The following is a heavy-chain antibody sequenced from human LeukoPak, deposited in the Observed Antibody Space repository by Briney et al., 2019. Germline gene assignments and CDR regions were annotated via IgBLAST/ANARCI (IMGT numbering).Heavy chain of an antibody. CDR2: INHSGST. V-gene: IGHV4-34*01. J-gene: IGHJ5*02. Sequence: SETLSLTCAAYGGSFSGYYWSWIRQPPGKGLEWIGEINHSGSTNYNPSLKSRVTISVDTSKNQFSLKLSSVTAADTAVYYCARARPYSSGWYYQEWFDPWGQGTLVTVSS. CDR3: ARARPYSSGWYYQEWFDP. CDR1: GGSFSGYY. D-gene: IGHD6-19*01.